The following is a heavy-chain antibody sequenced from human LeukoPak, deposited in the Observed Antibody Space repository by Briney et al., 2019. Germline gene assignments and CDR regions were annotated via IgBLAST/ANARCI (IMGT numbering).Heavy chain of an antibody. CDR2: INSGGSST. CDR3: ARDRYSSAWYEA. V-gene: IGHV3-74*01. J-gene: IGHJ5*02. CDR1: AFTFSSYW. Sequence: PGGSLRLSCTASAFTFSSYWMHWVRQAPGKGLVWVSHINSGGSSTSYADSVKGRFTISRDNSKNTLYLQMNSLRAEHTAVYYCARDRYSSAWYEAWGQGTLVTVSS. D-gene: IGHD6-19*01.